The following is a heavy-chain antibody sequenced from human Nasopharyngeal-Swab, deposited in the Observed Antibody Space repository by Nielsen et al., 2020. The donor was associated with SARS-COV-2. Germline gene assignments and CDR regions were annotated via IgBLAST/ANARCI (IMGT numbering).Heavy chain of an antibody. D-gene: IGHD4-11*01. V-gene: IGHV1-69*04. CDR2: IIPILGIA. CDR1: GGTFSSYA. CDR3: ARYYSNYHFWYFDL. J-gene: IGHJ2*01. Sequence: SVKVSCKASGGTFSSYAISRVRQAPGQGLEWMGRIIPILGIANYAQKFQGRVTITADKSTSTAYMELSSLRSEDTAVYYCARYYSNYHFWYFDLWGRGTLVTVSS.